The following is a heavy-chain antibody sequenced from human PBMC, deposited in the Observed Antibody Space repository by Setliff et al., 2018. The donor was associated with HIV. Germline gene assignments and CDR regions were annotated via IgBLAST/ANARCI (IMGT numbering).Heavy chain of an antibody. CDR2: ISWNSGSI. D-gene: IGHD3-22*01. CDR3: AKDFGNYDSSGLDY. V-gene: IGHV3-9*03. Sequence: GGSLRLSCLASGFTFTGLTFTDYNMNWVRQAPGKGLEWVSYISWNSGSIGYADSVKGRFTISRDNAKNSLYLQMNSLRAEDMALYYCAKDFGNYDSSGLDYWGQGTLVTVSS. CDR1: GFTFTGLTFTDYN. J-gene: IGHJ4*02.